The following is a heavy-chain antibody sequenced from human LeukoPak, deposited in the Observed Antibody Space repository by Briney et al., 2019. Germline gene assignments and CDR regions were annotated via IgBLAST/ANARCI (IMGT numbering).Heavy chain of an antibody. CDR2: IYYSGSI. V-gene: IGHV4-59*08. CDR3: ASLKTALVGGFDY. D-gene: IGHD5-18*01. Sequence: SETLSLTCTVSDGAISSYYWSWIRQPPGRGLEWIGYIYYSGSINYNPSLEGRVTMSVDTAKDRFSLKLTSVTAADTAVYFCASLKTALVGGFDYWGQGILVTVSS. J-gene: IGHJ4*02. CDR1: DGAISSYY.